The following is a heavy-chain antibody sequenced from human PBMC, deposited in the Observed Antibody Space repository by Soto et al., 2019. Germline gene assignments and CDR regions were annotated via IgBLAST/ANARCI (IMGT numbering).Heavy chain of an antibody. V-gene: IGHV4-31*03. CDR2: IYYSGST. CDR3: ARGDSNYYPARSDY. D-gene: IGHD4-4*01. CDR1: GASISSGGYY. Sequence: QVQLQESGPGLVKPSQTLSLTCTVSGASISSGGYYWSWIRQHPGKGLEWIGYIYYSGSTYYNPALTSRVTISVDTSKKQFALKLSSVTAADTAMYYCARGDSNYYPARSDYWGQGTLVTVSS. J-gene: IGHJ4*02.